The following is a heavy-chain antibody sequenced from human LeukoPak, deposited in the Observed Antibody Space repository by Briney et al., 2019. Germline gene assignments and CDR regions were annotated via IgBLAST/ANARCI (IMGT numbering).Heavy chain of an antibody. D-gene: IGHD3-3*01. Sequence: KPSETLSLTCAVSGYSISSGYYWAWIRQPPGKGLEWIGTIYHSGGTYYNPSLKSRVTISEDTSKNQFSLKLSSVTAADTAVYYCASGGYYSVFDYWGQGTLVTASS. J-gene: IGHJ4*02. CDR3: ASGGYYSVFDY. CDR1: GYSISSGYY. CDR2: IYHSGGT. V-gene: IGHV4-38-2*01.